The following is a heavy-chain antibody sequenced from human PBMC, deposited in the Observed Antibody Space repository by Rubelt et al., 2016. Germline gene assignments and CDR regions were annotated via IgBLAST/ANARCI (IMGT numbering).Heavy chain of an antibody. D-gene: IGHD3-9*01. J-gene: IGHJ5*02. V-gene: IGHV4-61*05. CDR1: GGSISSSNYY. CDR3: ARDGPMTGRGRGNWFDP. Sequence: QLQLQESGPGLVKPSETLSLTCTVSGGSISSSNYYWGWIRQPPGKGLEWIGYIDYRGTTNYNPSLRSRVTISVDMSKNQFSLVLTAVTAADTAVYYCARDGPMTGRGRGNWFDPWGHGTLVTVSS. CDR2: IDYRGTT.